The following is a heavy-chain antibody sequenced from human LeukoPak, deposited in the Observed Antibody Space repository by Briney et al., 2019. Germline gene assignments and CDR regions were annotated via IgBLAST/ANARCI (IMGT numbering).Heavy chain of an antibody. CDR3: ASDHLSIEATGTRY. CDR2: ISTYNGDT. Sequence: GASVKVSCKASGYTFPNYGTSWVRQAPGQGLEWMGWISTYNGDTNYAQKLQGRVTMTTDTSTNTAYMELRSLRSDDTAVYYCASDHLSIEATGTRYWGQGTLVTVSS. V-gene: IGHV1-18*01. D-gene: IGHD6-13*01. J-gene: IGHJ4*02. CDR1: GYTFPNYG.